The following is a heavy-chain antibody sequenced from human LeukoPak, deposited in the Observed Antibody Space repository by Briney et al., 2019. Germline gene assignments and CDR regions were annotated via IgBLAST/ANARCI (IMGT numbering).Heavy chain of an antibody. CDR1: GFTFSSYW. Sequence: GGSLRLSCAASGFTFSSYWMHWVRQVPGKGLVWVSRIKPDGSSPTYADSLKGRFIISRDNAKNTLYLQMNSLRAEDTAVYYCARGSGPYGDWDYGGQGTLVTVSS. CDR2: IKPDGSSP. V-gene: IGHV3-74*01. J-gene: IGHJ4*02. D-gene: IGHD2-15*01. CDR3: ARGSGPYGDWDY.